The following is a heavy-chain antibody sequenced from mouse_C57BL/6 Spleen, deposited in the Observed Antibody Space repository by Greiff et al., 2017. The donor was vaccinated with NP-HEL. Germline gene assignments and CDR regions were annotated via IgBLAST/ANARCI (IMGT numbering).Heavy chain of an antibody. J-gene: IGHJ4*01. V-gene: IGHV1-15*01. CDR3: TGTGRYYYAMDY. CDR2: IDPETGGT. Sequence: VNVVESGAELVRPGASVTLSCKASGYTFTDYEMHWVKQTPVHGLEWIGAIDPETGGTAYNQKFKGTAILTADKSSSTAYMALRSLTSEDSAVYYCTGTGRYYYAMDYWGQGTSVTVSS. D-gene: IGHD4-1*01. CDR1: GYTFTDYE.